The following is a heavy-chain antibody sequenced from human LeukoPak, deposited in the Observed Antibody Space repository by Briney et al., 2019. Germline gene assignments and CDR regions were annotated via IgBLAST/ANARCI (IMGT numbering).Heavy chain of an antibody. J-gene: IGHJ4*02. D-gene: IGHD2-2*01. CDR3: AKDPSPIVVVPAALDY. CDR1: GFTFDDYA. CDR2: IRYDGSNK. Sequence: PGGSLRLSCAASGFTFDDYAMHWVRQAPGKGLEWVAFIRYDGSNKYYADSVKGRFTISRDNSKNTLYLQMNSLRAEDTAVYYCAKDPSPIVVVPAALDYWGQGTLVTVSS. V-gene: IGHV3-30*02.